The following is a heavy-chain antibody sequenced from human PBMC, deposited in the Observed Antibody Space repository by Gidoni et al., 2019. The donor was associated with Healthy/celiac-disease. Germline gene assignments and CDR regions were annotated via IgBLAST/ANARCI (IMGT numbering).Heavy chain of an antibody. CDR2: IYWNDDK. D-gene: IGHD5-18*01. CDR1: GFSLSTSGVG. CDR3: AHRKGYIQADLHFDY. Sequence: QITLKESGPTLVKPTQTLTLTCTFSGFSLSTSGVGVGWIRQPPGKALEWLALIYWNDDKRYSPSLKSRLTITKDTSKNQVVLTMTNMDPVDTATYYCAHRKGYIQADLHFDYWGQGTLVTVSS. V-gene: IGHV2-5*01. J-gene: IGHJ4*02.